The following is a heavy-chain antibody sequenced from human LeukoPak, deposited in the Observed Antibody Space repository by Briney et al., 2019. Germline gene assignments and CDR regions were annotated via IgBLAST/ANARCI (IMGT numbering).Heavy chain of an antibody. CDR1: GFTFSSYA. CDR2: IGGSGGST. CDR3: AKGGIGHQGVFDY. V-gene: IGHV3-23*01. D-gene: IGHD2-2*01. Sequence: GGSLRLSCAASGFTFSSYAMSWVRQAPGKGLEWVSAIGGSGGSTYYADSVKGRFIISRDNYKNPLYLKMNSLRAEDTAVYYCAKGGIGHQGVFDYWGQGTLVTVSS. J-gene: IGHJ4*02.